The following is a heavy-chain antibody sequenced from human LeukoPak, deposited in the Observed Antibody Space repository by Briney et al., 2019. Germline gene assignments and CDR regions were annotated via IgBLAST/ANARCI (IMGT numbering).Heavy chain of an antibody. Sequence: SQTLCLTCTVSGGSISTDNYYWSWIRQPAGKGLEWIGHIYTRGSTIYNPSLKSRVTISIDTSENQFSLKLSSVTAADTAVYYCAYYYDSSGFYPEMSWGQGILVTVSS. J-gene: IGHJ4*02. CDR2: IYTRGST. D-gene: IGHD3-22*01. V-gene: IGHV4-61*09. CDR3: AYYYDSSGFYPEMS. CDR1: GGSISTDNYY.